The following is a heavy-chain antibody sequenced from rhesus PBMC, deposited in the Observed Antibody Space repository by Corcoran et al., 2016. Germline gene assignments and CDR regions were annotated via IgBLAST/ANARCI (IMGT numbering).Heavy chain of an antibody. Sequence: QVQLQESGPGLVKPSETLSLTCAVSGASVNSNSWRWIPPPPGEGLEWIGRVFGDGGSTSYNPSLTSRVTISRDTSKNQFSLKLDSVTAADSAVYYCGRGRVVNDGGLDSWGQGVLVTVSS. D-gene: IGHD3-28*01. CDR2: VFGDGGST. J-gene: IGHJ4*01. CDR3: GRGRVVNDGGLDS. V-gene: IGHV4-147*01. CDR1: GASVNSNS.